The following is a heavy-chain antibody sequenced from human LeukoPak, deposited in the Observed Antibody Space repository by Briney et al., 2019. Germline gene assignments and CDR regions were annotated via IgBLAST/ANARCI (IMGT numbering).Heavy chain of an antibody. V-gene: IGHV3-30*02. CDR1: GFTFSSYG. CDR3: AKDDRDSSGWYVY. CDR2: IWYDGSNK. Sequence: PGGSLRLSCAASGFTFSSYGMHWSRQAPAKGWEGVQVIWYDGSNKYYADSVKGRFTISRDNSKNTLYLQMNSLRAEDTAVYYCAKDDRDSSGWYVYWGQGTLVTVSS. J-gene: IGHJ4*02. D-gene: IGHD6-19*01.